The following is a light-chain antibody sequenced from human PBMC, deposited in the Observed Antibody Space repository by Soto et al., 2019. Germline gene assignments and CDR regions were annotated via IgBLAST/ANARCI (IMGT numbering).Light chain of an antibody. J-gene: IGKJ1*01. Sequence: DIQMTQSPSTLSASVGDRVTITCRASASISKSLAWYQQKPGEAPKLLIYDASSLASGVPSRFSGSGSGTEFTLTISSLEPDDFATFYCQHYDSRFPWTFGQGTKVDIK. V-gene: IGKV1-5*01. CDR3: QHYDSRFPWT. CDR2: DAS. CDR1: ASISKS.